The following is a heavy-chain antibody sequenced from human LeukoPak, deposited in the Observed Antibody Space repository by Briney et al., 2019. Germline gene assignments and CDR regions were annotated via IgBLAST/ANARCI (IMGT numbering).Heavy chain of an antibody. D-gene: IGHD3-22*01. J-gene: IGHJ4*02. CDR2: INEDGTTK. V-gene: IGHV3-7*05. CDR3: ATYSFDRGYYFDY. CDR1: GFSFNTYW. Sequence: AGGSLRLSCAASGFSFNTYWMTWVRQAPGEGLEWVANINEDGTTKTYLDSVSGRFTISRDNAKTSLYLQMNSLRAEDTAVYYCATYSFDRGYYFDYWGQGTLVTVSS.